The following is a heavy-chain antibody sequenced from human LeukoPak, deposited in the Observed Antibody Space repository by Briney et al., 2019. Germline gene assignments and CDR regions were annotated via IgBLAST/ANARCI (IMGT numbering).Heavy chain of an antibody. J-gene: IGHJ4*02. D-gene: IGHD5-12*01. V-gene: IGHV4-61*01. Sequence: SETLSLTCTVSGGSLTSGSHYWSWIRQPPGEGPERIGYIYYTGSTRNNPSLRSRVTISLDKSKNQFSLKLNSVTAADTAVYYCARGTLKDVVPTTLDYWGRGILVTVSS. CDR2: IYYTGST. CDR1: GGSLTSGSHY. CDR3: ARGTLKDVVPTTLDY.